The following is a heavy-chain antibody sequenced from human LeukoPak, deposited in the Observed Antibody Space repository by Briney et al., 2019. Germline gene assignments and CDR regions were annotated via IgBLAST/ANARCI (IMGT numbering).Heavy chain of an antibody. V-gene: IGHV4-59*08. CDR2: IYYSGST. Sequence: PSETLSLTCTVSGGSISSYYWSWIRQPPGKGLEWIGYIYYSGSTNYNPSLKSRVTISVDTSKNQFSLKLTSVTAADTALYYCARRDDHGGYIDYWGQGTLVTVSS. D-gene: IGHD4-23*01. CDR3: ARRDDHGGYIDY. J-gene: IGHJ4*02. CDR1: GGSISSYY.